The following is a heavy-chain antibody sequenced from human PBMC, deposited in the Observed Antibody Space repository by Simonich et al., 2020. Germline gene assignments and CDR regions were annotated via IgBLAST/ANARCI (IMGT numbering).Heavy chain of an antibody. CDR1: GGSFSGYY. CDR3: ARGLRVAAAGTAFQH. J-gene: IGHJ1*01. CDR2: INHSGTT. Sequence: QVQLQQWGAGLLKPSETLSLTCAVYGGSFSGYYWSWVRQPPGKGLEWIGEINHSGTTNYNPSLKSRVTISVDTSKNQFSLKLSSVTAADTAGYYCARGLRVAAAGTAFQHWGQGTLVTVSS. D-gene: IGHD6-13*01. V-gene: IGHV4-34*01.